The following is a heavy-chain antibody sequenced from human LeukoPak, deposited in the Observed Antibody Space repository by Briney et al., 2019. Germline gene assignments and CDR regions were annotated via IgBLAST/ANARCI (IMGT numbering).Heavy chain of an antibody. V-gene: IGHV1-69*04. J-gene: IGHJ3*02. D-gene: IGHD4-11*01. CDR2: IIPILGIA. CDR1: GGTFSSYA. Sequence: SVKVSCKASGGTFSSYAISWVRQAPGQGLEWMGRIIPILGIANYAQKFQGRVTITADKSTSTAYMELSSLRSEDTAVYYCAETTVTTRSAFDTWGQGTMVTVSS. CDR3: AETTVTTRSAFDT.